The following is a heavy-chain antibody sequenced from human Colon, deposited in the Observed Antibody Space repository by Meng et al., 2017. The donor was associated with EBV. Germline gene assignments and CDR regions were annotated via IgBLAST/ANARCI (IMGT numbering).Heavy chain of an antibody. CDR1: GYNFTGYY. D-gene: IGHD2-8*01. V-gene: IGHV1-18*04. CDR3: ARSDAPGLDY. Sequence: VHVGQDGGEVKKPGAPAKDSCKASGYNFTGYYMHWVRQAPGQGLEWMGWISGYNGNTKYAERLQGRVTMTADTSTSTAYMELRDLRSDDAAVYYCARSDAPGLDYWGQGTLVTVSS. CDR2: ISGYNGNT. J-gene: IGHJ4*02.